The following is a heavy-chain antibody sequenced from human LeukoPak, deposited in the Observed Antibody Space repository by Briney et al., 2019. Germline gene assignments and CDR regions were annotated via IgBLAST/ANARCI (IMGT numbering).Heavy chain of an antibody. D-gene: IGHD4-17*01. J-gene: IGHJ5*02. Sequence: VASVKVSCKASGYTSTGYYMHWVRQAPGQGLEWMGWINPNSGGTNYAQKFQGRVTMTRDTSISTAYMELSRLRSDDTAVYYCARGGDPPRGNWFDPWGQGTLVTVSS. CDR1: GYTSTGYY. CDR2: INPNSGGT. CDR3: ARGGDPPRGNWFDP. V-gene: IGHV1-2*02.